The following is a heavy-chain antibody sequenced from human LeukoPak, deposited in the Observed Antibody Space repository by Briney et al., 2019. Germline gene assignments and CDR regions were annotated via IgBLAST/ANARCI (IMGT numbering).Heavy chain of an antibody. CDR3: ARTASRGIAAAP. CDR1: GGTISSSSYY. V-gene: IGHV4-39*01. J-gene: IGHJ5*02. CDR2: IYYSGST. D-gene: IGHD6-13*01. Sequence: SETLSRTCTVSGGTISSSSYYWGWIRQPPGKGLEWIGSIYYSGSTYYNPSLKGRASISVDTSKNQFSLKLSSVTAADTAVYYCARTASRGIAAAPWGQGTLVTVSS.